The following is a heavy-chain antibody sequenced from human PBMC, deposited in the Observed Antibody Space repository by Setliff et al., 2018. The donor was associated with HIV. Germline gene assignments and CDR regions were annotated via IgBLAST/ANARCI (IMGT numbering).Heavy chain of an antibody. J-gene: IGHJ4*02. CDR2: THHSGST. D-gene: IGHD5-18*01. CDR1: SGSVSRSDYY. V-gene: IGHV4-39*01. CDR3: ARHLLRGYIYIVFDY. Sequence: PSETLSLTCTVSSGSVSRSDYYWGWIRQTPGKGLEWIGSTHHSGSTYYNPSLNSRVTISVDTSKNHFSLKLRSVTAADTAVYYCARHLLRGYIYIVFDYWGQGTLVTVSS.